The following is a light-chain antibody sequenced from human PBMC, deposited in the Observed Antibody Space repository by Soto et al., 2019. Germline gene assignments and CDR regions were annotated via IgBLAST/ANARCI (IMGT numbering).Light chain of an antibody. CDR3: ATWDDSLNARGV. CDR2: NNN. J-gene: IGLJ3*02. Sequence: QSVLTQTPSASGTPGQTVTISCSGSRSNIGNNAVSWYQQFPGTAPKLLIYNNNQRPSGVPDRFSGSKSGTSASLAISGHESVDEADYYCATWDDSLNARGVFGGGTKRTVL. V-gene: IGLV1-44*01. CDR1: RSNIGNNA.